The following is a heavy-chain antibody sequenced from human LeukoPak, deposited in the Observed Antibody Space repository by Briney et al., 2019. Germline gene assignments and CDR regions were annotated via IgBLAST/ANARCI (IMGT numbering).Heavy chain of an antibody. Sequence: TGGSLRLSCAASGFTFSSYAMHWVRQAPGKGLEYVSAISSNGGSTYYANSVKGRFTISRDNSKNTLYLQMGSLRAEDMVVYYCARVGRGYSYGYLGLDYWGQGTLVTVSS. V-gene: IGHV3-64*01. CDR2: ISSNGGST. J-gene: IGHJ4*02. CDR3: ARVGRGYSYGYLGLDY. CDR1: GFTFSSYA. D-gene: IGHD5-18*01.